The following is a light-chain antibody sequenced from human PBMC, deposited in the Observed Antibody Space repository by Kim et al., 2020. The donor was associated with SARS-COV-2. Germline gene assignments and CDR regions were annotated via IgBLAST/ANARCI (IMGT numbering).Light chain of an antibody. J-gene: IGKJ3*01. Sequence: ASVGDRVTITCRASQGISTYLAWYQQKPGKAPNLLIYDATTLQSWVPSRFSGGGSGTDFTLTISSLQPEDFATYYCQQLNSFPPVFGPGTKVDIK. CDR3: QQLNSFPPV. CDR2: DAT. CDR1: QGISTY. V-gene: IGKV1-9*01.